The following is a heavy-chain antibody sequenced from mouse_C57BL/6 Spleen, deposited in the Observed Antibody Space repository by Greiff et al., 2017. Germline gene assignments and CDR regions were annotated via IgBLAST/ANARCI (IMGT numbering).Heavy chain of an antibody. Sequence: VQPPEPVPGLVHPPPPLSLTSSVTGYSITSGHYWNWIGQFPANQLEWLGYISYDGTNNYSASLKHRISITRDTSKNQFFLKLNSVTTEDTATYCCAGYYCSSYFDYWGQGTTLTVSS. V-gene: IGHV3-6*01. J-gene: IGHJ2*01. D-gene: IGHD1-1*01. CDR3: AGYYCSSYFDY. CDR2: ISYDGTN. CDR1: GYSITSGHY.